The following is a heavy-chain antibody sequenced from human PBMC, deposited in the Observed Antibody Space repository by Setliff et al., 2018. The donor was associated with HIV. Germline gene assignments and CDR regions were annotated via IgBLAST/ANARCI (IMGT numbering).Heavy chain of an antibody. CDR3: ARDRIAAAGTLMGY. Sequence: ASVKVSCKASRYTFTGYYIHWVRQAPGEGLEWMGWINPDTGDTNYAQKFQGWVTMTRDTSISTAYMELSRLRSDDTAVYYCARDRIAAAGTLMGYWGQGTLVTVSS. V-gene: IGHV1-2*04. D-gene: IGHD6-13*01. J-gene: IGHJ4*02. CDR1: RYTFTGYY. CDR2: INPDTGDT.